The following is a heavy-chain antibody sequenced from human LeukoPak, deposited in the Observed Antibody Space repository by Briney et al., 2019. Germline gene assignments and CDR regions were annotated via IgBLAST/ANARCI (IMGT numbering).Heavy chain of an antibody. Sequence: SETLSLTCTVSGGSISSGGYYWSWIRQHPETGLEWIGYIYYSGSTYYNPSLKSRVTISVDTSKNQFSLKLSSVTAADTAVYYCARVGSIAARLYYYYYGMDVWGQGTAVTVSS. CDR2: IYYSGST. J-gene: IGHJ6*02. D-gene: IGHD6-13*01. CDR1: GGSISSGGYY. CDR3: ARVGSIAARLYYYYYGMDV. V-gene: IGHV4-31*03.